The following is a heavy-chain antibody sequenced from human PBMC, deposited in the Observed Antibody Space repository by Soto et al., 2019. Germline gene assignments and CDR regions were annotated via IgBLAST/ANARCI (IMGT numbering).Heavy chain of an antibody. V-gene: IGHV3-21*06. Sequence: GSLSLSCAASVFTFTRYSINWVRQSPGKGLEWVSSISSTTHYIYYADSMRGRFTISRDNAKNAVYLEMNSLRAEDTAVYYCARESEDLTSNFDYWGQGTLVTAPQ. CDR3: ARESEDLTSNFDY. CDR2: ISSTTHYI. J-gene: IGHJ4*02. CDR1: VFTFTRYS.